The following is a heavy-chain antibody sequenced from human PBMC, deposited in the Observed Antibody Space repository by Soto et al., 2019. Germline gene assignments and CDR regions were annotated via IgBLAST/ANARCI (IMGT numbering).Heavy chain of an antibody. D-gene: IGHD6-19*01. CDR1: GFTFSSYA. J-gene: IGHJ4*02. V-gene: IGHV3-23*01. CDR2: ISGSGGNT. CDR3: AKSGGIAVAGAGDYFDY. Sequence: EVQLLESGGGLVQPGGSLRLSCAASGFTFSSYAMSWVRQAPGKGLEWVSAISGSGGNTYYADSVKGRFTISRDNSKNALYLQMNSLRAEDTAVYYCAKSGGIAVAGAGDYFDYWGQGTLVTVSS.